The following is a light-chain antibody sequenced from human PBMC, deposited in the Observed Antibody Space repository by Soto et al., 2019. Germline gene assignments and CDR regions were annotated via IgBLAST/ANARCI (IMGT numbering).Light chain of an antibody. Sequence: IRMSQSPVALSLSQWERATLSGRPSQSVSSNVAWYQQIPGQTPRLLIYGASTRATTIPVRFSGSGSGTEFTLTISSLQSEDFAVYYCQQYDDGPYTFGHGSMVDIK. CDR3: QQYDDGPYT. V-gene: IGKV3-15*01. CDR1: QSVSSN. J-gene: IGKJ2*01. CDR2: GAS.